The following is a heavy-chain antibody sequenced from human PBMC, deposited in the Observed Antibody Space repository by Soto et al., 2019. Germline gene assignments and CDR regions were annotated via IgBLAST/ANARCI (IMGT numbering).Heavy chain of an antibody. D-gene: IGHD3-22*01. V-gene: IGHV4-4*02. CDR3: ARGNYYDSSGYYVRFDP. CDR1: GGSINSSNW. J-gene: IGHJ5*02. Sequence: QVQLQESGPGLVKPSGTLSLTCAVSGGSINSSNWWSWVRQPPGKGLEWIGEIYHSGSTNYNPSLKSRVTISVDKSKNQFSLKLSSVTAADTAVYYCARGNYYDSSGYYVRFDPWGQGTLVTVSS. CDR2: IYHSGST.